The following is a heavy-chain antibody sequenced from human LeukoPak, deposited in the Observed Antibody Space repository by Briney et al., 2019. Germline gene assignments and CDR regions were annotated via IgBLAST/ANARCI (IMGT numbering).Heavy chain of an antibody. D-gene: IGHD1-26*01. V-gene: IGHV4-39*01. CDR3: ARHSGSYYADFDY. J-gene: IGHJ4*02. CDR2: MYYSGST. Sequence: ASETLSLTCTVSGGSISSSSYYWGWIRQPPGKGLEWIGSMYYSGSTYYNPSLKSRVTMSVDTSKNHFSLKLSSVTAADTAVYYCARHSGSYYADFDYWGQGTLVTVSS. CDR1: GGSISSSSYY.